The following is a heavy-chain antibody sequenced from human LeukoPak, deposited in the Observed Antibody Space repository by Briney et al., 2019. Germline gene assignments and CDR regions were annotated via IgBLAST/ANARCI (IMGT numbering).Heavy chain of an antibody. Sequence: PGGSLRLSCATSGFTFSSYEMNWVRQAPGKGLEWLSYITSSDSTTHYADSVKGRFTISRDDAQNSLYLQMNSLRVEDTAVYYCARRAGGYSHPYDYWGQGTLVTVSS. V-gene: IGHV3-48*03. CDR1: GFTFSSYE. CDR2: ITSSDSTT. D-gene: IGHD4-23*01. J-gene: IGHJ4*02. CDR3: ARRAGGYSHPYDY.